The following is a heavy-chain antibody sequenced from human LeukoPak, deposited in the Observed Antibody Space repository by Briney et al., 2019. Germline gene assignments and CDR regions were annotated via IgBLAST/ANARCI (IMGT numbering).Heavy chain of an antibody. Sequence: ASVKVSCKASGYTFTSYDINWVRQATGQGLEWMGWMNPNSGNTGYAQKFQGRVTMTRNTSISTAYMELSSLRSEDTAVYYCARESEVAVAGISWFDPWGQGTLVTVSS. V-gene: IGHV1-8*01. J-gene: IGHJ5*02. CDR1: GYTFTSYD. CDR2: MNPNSGNT. CDR3: ARESEVAVAGISWFDP. D-gene: IGHD6-19*01.